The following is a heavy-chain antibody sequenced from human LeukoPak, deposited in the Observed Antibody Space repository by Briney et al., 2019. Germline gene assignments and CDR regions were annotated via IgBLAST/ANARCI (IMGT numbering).Heavy chain of an antibody. J-gene: IGHJ5*02. V-gene: IGHV1-46*01. CDR3: ARDQGGSGSYYKGFDP. Sequence: ASVKVSCKASGYIFTNYYMHWVRQAPGQGLEWMGTINPSGGSTTYAQKFQGRVTMTRDTSISTAYMELSRLRSDDTAVYYCARDQGGSGSYYKGFDPWGQGTLVTVSS. CDR1: GYIFTNYY. D-gene: IGHD3-10*01. CDR2: INPSGGST.